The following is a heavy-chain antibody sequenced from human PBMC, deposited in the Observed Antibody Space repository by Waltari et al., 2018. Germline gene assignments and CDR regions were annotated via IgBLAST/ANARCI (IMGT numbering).Heavy chain of an antibody. Sequence: EVQLVESGGGLVKPGGSMRLSRAASGFTFSSSRQTWVRHATGKGLEWVSSISSSSSYIYYADSVKGRFTISRDNAKNSLYLQMNSLRAEDTAVYYCASGMTSRYFDLWGRGTLVTVSS. CDR2: ISSSSSYI. CDR1: GFTFSSSR. V-gene: IGHV3-21*01. J-gene: IGHJ2*01. CDR3: ASGMTSRYFDL.